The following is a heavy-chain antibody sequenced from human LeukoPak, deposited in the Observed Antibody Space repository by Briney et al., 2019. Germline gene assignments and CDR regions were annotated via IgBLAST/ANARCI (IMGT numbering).Heavy chain of an antibody. V-gene: IGHV1-58*01. Sequence: ASVKVSCKASGFTFTSSAVQWVRQARGQRLEWIGWIVVGSGNTNYAQKFQERVTITRDMSTSLVYMELSSLRSEDTAVYYCAAEAAYYYDSRDTFDVWGQGTIVTVSS. CDR1: GFTFTSSA. J-gene: IGHJ3*01. CDR3: AAEAAYYYDSRDTFDV. D-gene: IGHD3-22*01. CDR2: IVVGSGNT.